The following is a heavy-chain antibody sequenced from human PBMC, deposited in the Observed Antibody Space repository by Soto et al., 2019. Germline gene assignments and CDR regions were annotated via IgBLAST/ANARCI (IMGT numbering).Heavy chain of an antibody. V-gene: IGHV3-33*01. CDR1: GFDFKTYG. J-gene: IGHJ4*02. Sequence: QGQLVESGGGVVQPGRSLRLSCVASGFDFKTYGMHWVRQAPGKGLVWVAVIGFDGTNIHYSDSGRGRFSISRDNSENTVSLQMNSLRVEDTALYYCVRTACVINNCSYRGVRWGQGTLVTV. CDR3: VRTACVINNCSYRGVR. CDR2: IGFDGTNI. D-gene: IGHD1-20*01.